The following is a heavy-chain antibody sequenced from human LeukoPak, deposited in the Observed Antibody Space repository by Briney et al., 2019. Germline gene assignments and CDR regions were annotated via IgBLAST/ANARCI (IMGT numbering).Heavy chain of an antibody. D-gene: IGHD3-22*01. Sequence: SETLSLTCTVSGGSVSSSDYYWGWIRQPPGKGLEWIGEINHSGSTNYNPSLKSRVTISVDTSKNQFSLKLSSVTAADTAVYYCARGPGSGYSTPPSYWGQGTLVTVSS. CDR3: ARGPGSGYSTPPSY. V-gene: IGHV4-39*07. J-gene: IGHJ4*02. CDR2: INHSGST. CDR1: GGSVSSSDYY.